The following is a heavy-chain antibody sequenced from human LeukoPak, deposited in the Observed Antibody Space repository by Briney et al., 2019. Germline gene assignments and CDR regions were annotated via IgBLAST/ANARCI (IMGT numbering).Heavy chain of an antibody. CDR2: IYYSGST. CDR1: GGSISSSIYY. Sequence: SETLSLTCTVSGGSISSSIYYWGWIRQPPGKGLEWIGSIYYSGSTYYNPSLKSRVTISVDTSKNQFSLKLSSVTAADTAVYYCARHTPLLFYFDYWGQGTLVTVSS. V-gene: IGHV4-39*01. D-gene: IGHD3-10*01. CDR3: ARHTPLLFYFDY. J-gene: IGHJ4*02.